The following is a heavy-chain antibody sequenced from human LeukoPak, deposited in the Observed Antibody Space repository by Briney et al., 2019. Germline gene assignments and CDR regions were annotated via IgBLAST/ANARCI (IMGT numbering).Heavy chain of an antibody. Sequence: PGGSLRLSCAASGFTFSSFALSWVRQAPGKGLQWVSTISGSGSSTNYADSVKGRFTISRDNSKNTLYLQMNSLRAEDTAVYYCARDGDYYDSSGYFSLDYWGQGTLVTVSS. CDR1: GFTFSSFA. CDR2: ISGSGSST. J-gene: IGHJ4*02. D-gene: IGHD3-22*01. V-gene: IGHV3-23*01. CDR3: ARDGDYYDSSGYFSLDY.